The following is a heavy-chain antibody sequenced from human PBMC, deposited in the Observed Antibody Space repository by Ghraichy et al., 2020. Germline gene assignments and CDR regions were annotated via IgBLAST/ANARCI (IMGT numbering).Heavy chain of an antibody. CDR3: ARDLGVVVAATRYNWFDP. D-gene: IGHD2-15*01. CDR1: GFTFSSYS. CDR2: ISSSSSYI. Sequence: GSLRLSCAASGFTFSSYSMNWVRQAPGKGLEWVSSISSSSSYIYYADSVKGRFTISRDNAKNSLYLQMNSLRAEDTAVYYCARDLGVVVAATRYNWFDPWGQGTLVTVSS. J-gene: IGHJ5*02. V-gene: IGHV3-21*01.